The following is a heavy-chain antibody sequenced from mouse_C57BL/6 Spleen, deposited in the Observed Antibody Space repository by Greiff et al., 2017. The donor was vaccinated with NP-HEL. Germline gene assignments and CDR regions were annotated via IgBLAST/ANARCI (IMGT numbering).Heavy chain of an antibody. V-gene: IGHV1-64*01. J-gene: IGHJ4*01. Sequence: VQLQQPGAELVKPGASVKLSCKASGYTFTSYWMHWVKQRPGQGLEWIGMIHPNSGSTNYNEKFKSKATLTVDKSSSTAYMQLSSLTSEDSAVYYCARSPYSNYGYYAMDYWGQGTSVTVSS. CDR1: GYTFTSYW. D-gene: IGHD2-5*01. CDR2: IHPNSGST. CDR3: ARSPYSNYGYYAMDY.